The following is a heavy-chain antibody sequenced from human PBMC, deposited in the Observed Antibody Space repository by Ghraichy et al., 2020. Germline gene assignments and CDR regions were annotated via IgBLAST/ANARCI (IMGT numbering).Heavy chain of an antibody. D-gene: IGHD2-15*01. V-gene: IGHV3-23*01. CDR2: ITCDGTNT. J-gene: IGHJ4*02. CDR1: GFTFSSYA. Sequence: GGSLRLSCAASGFTFSSYAMCWVRQAPGKGLEWVSVITCDGTNTYYADSVSGRFPISRDNSKKTLYLQMNSLRAEDTAVYYCAKDRALGGGSCFDYWGQGALVTVSS. CDR3: AKDRALGGGSCFDY.